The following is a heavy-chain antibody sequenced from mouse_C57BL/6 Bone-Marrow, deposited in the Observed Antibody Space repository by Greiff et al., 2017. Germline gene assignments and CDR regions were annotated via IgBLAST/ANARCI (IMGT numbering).Heavy chain of an antibody. CDR3: ARRGIAMDY. CDR1: GYTFTSYW. Sequence: VQLQQPGAELVMPGASVKLSCKASGYTFTSYWMHWVKQRPGQGLEWIGEIDPSDSYTNYNQKFKSKATLTVDTSSSTAYMQLSSLTSEDSAVXYCARRGIAMDYWGQGTSVTVSS. J-gene: IGHJ4*01. CDR2: IDPSDSYT. V-gene: IGHV1-69*01.